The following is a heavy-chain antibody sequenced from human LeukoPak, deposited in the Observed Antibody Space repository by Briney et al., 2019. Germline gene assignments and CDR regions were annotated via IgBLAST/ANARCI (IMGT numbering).Heavy chain of an antibody. J-gene: IGHJ4*02. Sequence: SGGSLRLSCAASGFTFSSYWMHWVRQAPGKGLVWVSRINSDGSSTSYADSVKGRFTISRDNAKNTLYLQMNSLRAEDTAVYYCARDVTMVRGVITNPLDYWGQGTLVTVSS. CDR2: INSDGSST. CDR1: GFTFSSYW. CDR3: ARDVTMVRGVITNPLDY. V-gene: IGHV3-74*01. D-gene: IGHD3-10*01.